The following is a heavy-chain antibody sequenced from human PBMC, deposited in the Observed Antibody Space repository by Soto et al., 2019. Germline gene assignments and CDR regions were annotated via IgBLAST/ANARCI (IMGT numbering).Heavy chain of an antibody. V-gene: IGHV4-4*02. J-gene: IGHJ4*02. D-gene: IGHD6-19*01. CDR2: IFHSGSV. CDR1: GGSVSSSFF. CDR3: ARSFGWYAIAY. Sequence: QVLLQESVPGLVQPSGTLSLSCAVSGGSVSSSFFWGWVRQPPGKGLEWIGDIFHSGSVNYNPSLKSRVTISIDKSKNQFSLELNSVTTADTAVYYCARSFGWYAIAYWGQGTLVIVSS.